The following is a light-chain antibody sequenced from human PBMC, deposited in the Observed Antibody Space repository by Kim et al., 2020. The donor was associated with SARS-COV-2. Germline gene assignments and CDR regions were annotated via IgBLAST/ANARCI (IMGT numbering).Light chain of an antibody. V-gene: IGKV3-20*01. CDR2: GAS. CDR1: QSVDSNF. Sequence: EIVLTQSPGTLSLSPGERATLSCRASQSVDSNFLAWYQQKPGQAPRLLIYGASRRATGIPDRFGGSGSGTDFTLIVSRLEPEDFAMYYCQQCAGSPYTFGQGTKPGDQ. CDR3: QQCAGSPYT. J-gene: IGKJ2*01.